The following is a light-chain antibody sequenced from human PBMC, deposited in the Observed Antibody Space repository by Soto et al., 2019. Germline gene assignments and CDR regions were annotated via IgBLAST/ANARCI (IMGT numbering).Light chain of an antibody. CDR1: QSVSSH. V-gene: IGKV3-20*01. CDR3: QQYGYSPPLT. Sequence: EIVLTQSPGTLSLSPGERATLSCRASQSVSSHLAWYQQRPGQAPRLLIYGASSRATGIPDRFSGSGSGTDLTLTISRLEAGDFALFFWQQYGYSPPLTFGGGNKVEIK. CDR2: GAS. J-gene: IGKJ4*01.